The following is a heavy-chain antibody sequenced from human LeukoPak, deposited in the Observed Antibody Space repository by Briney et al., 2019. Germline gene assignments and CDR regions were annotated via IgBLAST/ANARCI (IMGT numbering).Heavy chain of an antibody. CDR1: GASISGYY. Sequence: SETLSLTCTVSGASISGYYWSWIRQPPGKGLEWIGYIYSSGSTNYNPSLKSRVTISVDTSKKQFSLKLSYVIAADTAVYYCARNLYGSGWGFDYWGQGTLVTVSS. D-gene: IGHD6-19*01. CDR3: ARNLYGSGWGFDY. J-gene: IGHJ4*02. V-gene: IGHV4-59*01. CDR2: IYSSGST.